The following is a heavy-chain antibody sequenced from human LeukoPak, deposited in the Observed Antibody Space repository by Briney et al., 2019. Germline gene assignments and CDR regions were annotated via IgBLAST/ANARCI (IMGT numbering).Heavy chain of an antibody. CDR3: AKATYYDYLKAGYYYGMDV. CDR2: ISGSGGST. CDR1: GFTFSTYA. V-gene: IGHV3-23*01. D-gene: IGHD3-16*01. Sequence: PGGSLRLSCAASGFTFSTYAMTWVRLAPGRGLEWVSAISGSGGSTSYADSVKGRFTISRDNSKNTLYLQMNSLRAEDTDVYYCAKATYYDYLKAGYYYGMDVWGQGTTVTVSS. J-gene: IGHJ6*02.